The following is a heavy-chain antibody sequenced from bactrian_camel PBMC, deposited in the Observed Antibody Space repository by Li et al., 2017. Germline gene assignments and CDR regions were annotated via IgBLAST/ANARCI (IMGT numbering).Heavy chain of an antibody. CDR1: GYTFTNNW. CDR2: MHTGEGVT. J-gene: IGHJ4*01. D-gene: IGHD1*01. CDR3: VADRRFPSRCSVGKADFAN. V-gene: IGHV3S54*01. Sequence: HVQLVESGGGSVQAGGSLRLSCAASGYTFTNNWMGWFRQAPGKEREGVAFMHTGEGVTYYADSVKGRFTISHDNAKRTLYLQMNSLKPEDTAMYYCVADRRFPSRCSVGKADFANWGQGTQVTVS.